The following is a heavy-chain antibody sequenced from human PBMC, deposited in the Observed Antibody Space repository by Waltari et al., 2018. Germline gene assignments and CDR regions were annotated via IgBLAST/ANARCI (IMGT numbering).Heavy chain of an antibody. Sequence: QVQLVQSGAEVEKAGASVLVSCKASGYKFTSYYIHWVRQAPGQGLEWMGWMNPNSGAPKYAQNFQARVTLTRDTSISTAYMELTSLTSDDSALYFCARGRDVHAYYDFNWFDPWGHGTLVTVSS. V-gene: IGHV1-2*02. CDR1: GYKFTSYY. CDR3: ARGRDVHAYYDFNWFDP. J-gene: IGHJ5*02. CDR2: MNPNSGAP. D-gene: IGHD3-3*01.